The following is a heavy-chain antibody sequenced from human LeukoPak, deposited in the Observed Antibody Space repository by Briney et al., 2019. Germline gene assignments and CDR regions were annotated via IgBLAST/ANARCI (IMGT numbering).Heavy chain of an antibody. V-gene: IGHV4-39*01. D-gene: IGHD2-21*02. J-gene: IGHJ4*02. CDR2: IFYSGST. CDR1: GGSISSGNYY. CDR3: AGLVVGTATIDY. Sequence: PSETLSLTCTVSGGSISSGNYYWGWIRQPPGQGLEWIGNIFYSGSTHYNPSLKSRVTISVDTSKNQFSLKLNSVTAADTAVYHCAGLVVGTATIDYWGQGTLVTVSS.